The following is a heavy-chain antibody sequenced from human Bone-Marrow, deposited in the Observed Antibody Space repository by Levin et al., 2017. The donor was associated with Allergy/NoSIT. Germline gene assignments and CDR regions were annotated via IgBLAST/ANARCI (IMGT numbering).Heavy chain of an antibody. V-gene: IGHV3-9*01. D-gene: IGHD3-10*01. CDR3: AVSTGSYYSDFDY. J-gene: IGHJ4*01. Sequence: SLKISCVISGFIFDYAMHWVRQFPGGGLEWVSGISAKSDIIDYADSVKGRFTISRDNAKKSLFLQMDSLRPEDTALYYCAVSTGSYYSDFDYWGHGTPVTVSS. CDR2: ISAKSDII. CDR1: GFIFDYA.